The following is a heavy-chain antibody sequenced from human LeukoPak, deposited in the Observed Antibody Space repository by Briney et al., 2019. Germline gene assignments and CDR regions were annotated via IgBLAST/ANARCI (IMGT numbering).Heavy chain of an antibody. CDR2: ISQNGDT. J-gene: IGHJ4*02. D-gene: IGHD2-2*01. Sequence: SETLSLTCAVSGGSMISSNWWSWVRQSPGEGLEWIGEISQNGDTHYSPSLKSRVVISVDRSKNQFSLKLSSVAAADTAMYYCARISCSSTSCFYLDFWGQGTLVTVSS. CDR3: ARISCSSTSCFYLDF. V-gene: IGHV4-4*02. CDR1: GGSMISSNW.